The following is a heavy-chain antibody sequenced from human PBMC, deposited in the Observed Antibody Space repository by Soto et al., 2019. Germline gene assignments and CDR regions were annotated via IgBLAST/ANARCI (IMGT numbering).Heavy chain of an antibody. Sequence: QVQLQQSGPGLVKPSQTLSVTCGISGDSVSSNSAAWNWLRQSPSRGLEWLGRTYYRSKWYNDYAVSVESRITIKPDTSKNHFSLQLNFVTPEDTAVDFCARGEQYSGRIFDYWGQGTLVTVSS. D-gene: IGHD1-26*01. CDR1: GDSVSSNSAA. CDR2: TYYRSKWYN. CDR3: ARGEQYSGRIFDY. V-gene: IGHV6-1*01. J-gene: IGHJ4*02.